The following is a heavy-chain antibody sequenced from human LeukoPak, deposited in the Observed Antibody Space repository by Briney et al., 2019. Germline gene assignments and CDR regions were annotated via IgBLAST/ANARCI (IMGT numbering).Heavy chain of an antibody. CDR1: GFTFSSYW. D-gene: IGHD6-13*01. Sequence: LPGGSLRLSCAASGFTFSSYWMSWVRQAPGKGLELVANIKQDGSEKYYVDSVKGRFTISRDNAKNSLYLQMNSLRAEDTAVYYCARDSSSWVYYFDYWGQGTLVTVSS. CDR2: IKQDGSEK. J-gene: IGHJ4*02. V-gene: IGHV3-7*01. CDR3: ARDSSSWVYYFDY.